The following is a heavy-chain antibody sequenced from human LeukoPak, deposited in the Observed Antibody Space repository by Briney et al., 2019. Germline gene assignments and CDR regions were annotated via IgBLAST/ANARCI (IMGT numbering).Heavy chain of an antibody. CDR3: ARGSYPYSLGMDV. CDR2: ISAKTGNT. CDR1: GYTFNNYG. J-gene: IGHJ6*02. D-gene: IGHD1-26*01. Sequence: GASVKVSCKASGYTFNNYGVSWVRQAPGQGLEWMGWISAKTGNTNYAQKVQGRVTMTTDTSTTTAYMELRSLGSDDTAVYYCARGSYPYSLGMDVWGQGTTVTVSS. V-gene: IGHV1-18*01.